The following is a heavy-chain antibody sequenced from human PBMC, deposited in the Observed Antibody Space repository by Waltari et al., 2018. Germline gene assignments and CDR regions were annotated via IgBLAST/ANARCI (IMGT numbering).Heavy chain of an antibody. J-gene: IGHJ4*02. CDR2: VRGAGRT. CDR1: GDSMGSTDC. Sequence: QLQLQESGPGLVRPSGTLSLICAVSGDSMGSTDCWRWVRQSPGKGLAWIGPVRGAGRTNYNPSVASRVIISLDTSTHHFALEVTSATAADTALYYCARDRGRGLYLDTWGQGILVTVAP. D-gene: IGHD2-15*01. CDR3: ARDRGRGLYLDT. V-gene: IGHV4-4*02.